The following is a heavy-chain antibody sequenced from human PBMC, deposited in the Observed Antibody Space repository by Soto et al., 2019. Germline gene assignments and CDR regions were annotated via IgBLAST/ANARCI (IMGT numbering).Heavy chain of an antibody. Sequence: GGSLRLSCAGSGFTFTSHGRNWVRQAPGKGLEWVSHITSGSSSKYYADSVKGRFTISRDNAKKSVYLQMNSLRAEDTAVYYCARESKHIVVVTAIPGAFDIWGQGTMVTVSS. CDR1: GFTFTSHG. D-gene: IGHD2-21*02. CDR2: ITSGSSSK. V-gene: IGHV3-48*01. CDR3: ARESKHIVVVTAIPGAFDI. J-gene: IGHJ3*02.